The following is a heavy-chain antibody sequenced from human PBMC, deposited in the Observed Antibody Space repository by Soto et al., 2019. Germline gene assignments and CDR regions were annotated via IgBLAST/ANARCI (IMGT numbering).Heavy chain of an antibody. CDR3: ATVHNTSRSFDY. CDR2: TGATGRTT. Sequence: GGSLRLSCAASGFTFNIYAMTWVRQAPGKGLEWVSTTGATGRTTYYADSVKGRFTVSRDNSKNTLDLQMSNLRAEDTAVYYCATVHNTSRSFDYWGQGTLVTVSS. D-gene: IGHD1-20*01. CDR1: GFTFNIYA. V-gene: IGHV3-23*01. J-gene: IGHJ4*02.